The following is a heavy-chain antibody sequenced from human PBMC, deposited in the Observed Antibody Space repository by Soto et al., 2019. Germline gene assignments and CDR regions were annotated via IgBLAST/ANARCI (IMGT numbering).Heavy chain of an antibody. V-gene: IGHV3-66*01. CDR1: GFTVSNLY. D-gene: IGHD3-3*01. CDR2: ISSDDRT. J-gene: IGHJ4*02. CDR3: ARDIFGGSYDFWH. Sequence: EVQVVESGGGLVQPGGSLRLSCAASGFTVSNLYMTWVRQAPGKGLEWVSVISSDDRTYYADSVKGRFTISRDNSKNTLYLEMSSLRAEETAVYYCARDIFGGSYDFWHGGQGTLVTVSS.